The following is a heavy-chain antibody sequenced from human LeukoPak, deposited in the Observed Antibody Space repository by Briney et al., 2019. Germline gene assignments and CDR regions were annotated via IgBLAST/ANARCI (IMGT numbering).Heavy chain of an antibody. CDR2: MNPNSGNT. CDR1: GGTFSSYA. CDR3: ARVKGSSWPDS. D-gene: IGHD6-13*01. Sequence: GASVKVSCKASGGTFSSYAISWVRQAPGQGLEWMGWMNPNSGNTGYGQKFQGRVTMTRNTSISTAYMELSSLRSEDTAVYYCARVKGSSWPDSWGQGTLVTVSS. J-gene: IGHJ4*02. V-gene: IGHV1-8*02.